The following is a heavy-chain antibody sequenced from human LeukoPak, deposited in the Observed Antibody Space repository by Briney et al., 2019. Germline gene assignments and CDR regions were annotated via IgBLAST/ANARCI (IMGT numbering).Heavy chain of an antibody. CDR2: INPSGGST. CDR1: GGTFSSYA. J-gene: IGHJ4*02. V-gene: IGHV1-46*01. D-gene: IGHD3-22*01. Sequence: ASVKVSCKASGGTFSSYAISWVRQAPGQGLEWMGIINPSGGSTSYAQKFQGRVTMTRDMSTSTVYMELSSLRSEDTAVYYCARVYYYDSSGYSVFDYWGQGTLVTVSS. CDR3: ARVYYYDSSGYSVFDY.